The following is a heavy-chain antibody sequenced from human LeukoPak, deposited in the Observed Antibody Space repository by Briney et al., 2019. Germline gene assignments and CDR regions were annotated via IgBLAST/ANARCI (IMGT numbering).Heavy chain of an antibody. V-gene: IGHV3-33*08. CDR3: AREGPRGNSQFDY. CDR1: GFTFSSYG. D-gene: IGHD2/OR15-2a*01. CDR2: IWYDGSNK. Sequence: GGSLRLSCTASGFTFSSYGMHWVRQAPGKGLEWVALIWYDGSNKYYTDSVKGRLTISRDNSKNTLYLQMNSLRAEDTAVYYCAREGPRGNSQFDYWGQGTLVTVSS. J-gene: IGHJ4*02.